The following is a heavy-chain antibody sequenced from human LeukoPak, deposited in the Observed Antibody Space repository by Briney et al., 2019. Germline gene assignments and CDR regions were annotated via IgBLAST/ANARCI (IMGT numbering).Heavy chain of an antibody. V-gene: IGHV4-31*03. CDR1: GGSISSGGYY. D-gene: IGHD2-2*01. J-gene: IGHJ4*02. Sequence: SETLSLTCTVSGGSISSGGYYWSWIRQHPGKGLEWIGYIYYSGSTYYNPSLKSRVTISVDTSKNQFSLKLSSVTAADTAVYYCARFSWGCSTASCYLTNWGQGALVTVSS. CDR3: ARFSWGCSTASCYLTN. CDR2: IYYSGST.